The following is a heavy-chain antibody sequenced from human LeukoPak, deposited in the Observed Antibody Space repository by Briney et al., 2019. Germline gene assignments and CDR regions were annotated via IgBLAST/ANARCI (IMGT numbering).Heavy chain of an antibody. D-gene: IGHD6-13*01. CDR3: ARAFDAAAGDY. J-gene: IGHJ4*02. Sequence: SETLSLTCTVSGYSISSGYYWGWIRQPPGKGLEWIGSIYHSGSTYYNPSLKSRVTISLDTSKSQFSLKLNSVTAADTAVYFCARAFDAAAGDYWGQGTLVTVSS. CDR2: IYHSGST. V-gene: IGHV4-38-2*02. CDR1: GYSISSGYY.